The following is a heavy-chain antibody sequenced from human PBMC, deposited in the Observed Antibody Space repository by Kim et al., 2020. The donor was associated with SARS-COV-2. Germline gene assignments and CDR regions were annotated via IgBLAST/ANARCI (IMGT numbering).Heavy chain of an antibody. CDR2: IYTSGST. J-gene: IGHJ4*02. CDR1: GGSISSGSYY. V-gene: IGHV4-61*02. D-gene: IGHD2-15*01. Sequence: SETLSLTCTVSGGSISSGSYYWSWIRQPAGKGLEWIGRIYTSGSTNYNPSLKSRVTISVDTSKNQFSLKLSSVTAADTAVYYCARAKVVPALDYWGQGTLVTVSS. CDR3: ARAKVVPALDY.